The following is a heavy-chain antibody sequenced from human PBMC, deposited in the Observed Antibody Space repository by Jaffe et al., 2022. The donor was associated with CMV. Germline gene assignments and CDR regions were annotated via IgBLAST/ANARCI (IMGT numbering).Heavy chain of an antibody. CDR1: GGSISSYY. J-gene: IGHJ4*02. V-gene: IGHV4-59*08. D-gene: IGHD6-13*01. CDR2: IYYSGST. CDR3: ARHSAWGVAAPWYGNYFDY. Sequence: QVQLQESGPGLVKPSETLSLTCTVSGGSISSYYWSWIRQPPGKGLEWIGYIYYSGSTNYNPSLKSRVTISVDTSKNQFSLKLSSVTAADTAVYYCARHSAWGVAAPWYGNYFDYWGQGTLVTVSS.